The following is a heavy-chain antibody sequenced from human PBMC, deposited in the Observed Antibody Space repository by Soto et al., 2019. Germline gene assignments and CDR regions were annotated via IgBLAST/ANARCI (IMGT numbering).Heavy chain of an antibody. CDR3: ARVSLCYDSSDYDFDF. CDR1: GFTFSSFS. D-gene: IGHD3-22*01. CDR2: ISSSGSAI. Sequence: GGSLRLSCAASGFTFSSFSFNWVRQAPGKGLEWVSYISSSGSAIYYADSVKGRFTVSRDNAKKSLYLQMNSLRADDTAFYYCARVSLCYDSSDYDFDFWGPGILVTVSS. J-gene: IGHJ4*02. V-gene: IGHV3-48*03.